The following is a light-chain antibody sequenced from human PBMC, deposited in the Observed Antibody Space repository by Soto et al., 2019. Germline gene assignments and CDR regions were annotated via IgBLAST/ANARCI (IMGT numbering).Light chain of an antibody. Sequence: EVVLTQSPGTLSLSPGERATLSCRASQSVSSNYLAWYQQKPGQAPRLLIYAASTRAAGIPDRFSGSGYRTYFTLTISRQEPEDFAVYYCQQFGNSLYTFGQGTKLEIK. CDR2: AAS. V-gene: IGKV3-20*01. CDR1: QSVSSNY. J-gene: IGKJ2*01. CDR3: QQFGNSLYT.